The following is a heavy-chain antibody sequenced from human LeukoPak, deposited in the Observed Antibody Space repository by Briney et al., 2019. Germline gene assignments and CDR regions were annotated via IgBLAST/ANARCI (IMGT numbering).Heavy chain of an antibody. D-gene: IGHD2-21*01. CDR1: GGSISGP. Sequence: PSETLSLTCSVSGGSISGPFRQSPGQGLEWIGYIWPSGSTNYNPSLSGRVAISLDKSRNHFTLMVTAVTAADTAFYYCARKGPEHLPTYFDHWGRGILVTVSS. CDR3: ARKGPEHLPTYFDH. V-gene: IGHV4-4*08. J-gene: IGHJ4*02. CDR2: IWPSGST.